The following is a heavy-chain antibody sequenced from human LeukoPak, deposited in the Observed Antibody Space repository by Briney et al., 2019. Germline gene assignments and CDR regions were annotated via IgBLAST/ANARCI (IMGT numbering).Heavy chain of an antibody. J-gene: IGHJ4*02. CDR3: AKDTLRYCSGGSCYEPFDY. CDR1: GFTFSSYA. D-gene: IGHD2-15*01. CDR2: ISYDGSNK. V-gene: IGHV3-30*18. Sequence: PGRSLRLSCAASGFTFSSYAMHWVRQAPGKGLEWVAVISYDGSNKYYADSVKGRFTISRDNSKNTLYLQMNSLRAEDTAVSYCAKDTLRYCSGGSCYEPFDYWGQGTLVTVSS.